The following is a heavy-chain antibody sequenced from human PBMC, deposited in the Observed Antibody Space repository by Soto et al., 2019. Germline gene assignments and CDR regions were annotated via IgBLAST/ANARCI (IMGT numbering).Heavy chain of an antibody. CDR2: INGDGSTT. CDR1: GFTFSDYW. D-gene: IGHD1-26*01. V-gene: IGHV3-74*01. Sequence: GSLRLSCAASGFTFSDYWMHWVRQVPGKGLVWVSRINGDGSTTSYADSVKGRFTISRDNAKNTLYLQMYSLRAEDTAVYYCARVKTGSYDWFDPWGQGTLVTVSS. CDR3: ARVKTGSYDWFDP. J-gene: IGHJ5*02.